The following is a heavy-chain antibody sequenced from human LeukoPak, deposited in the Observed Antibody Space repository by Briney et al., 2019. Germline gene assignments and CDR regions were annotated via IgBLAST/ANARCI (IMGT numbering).Heavy chain of an antibody. J-gene: IGHJ3*02. CDR1: GFTFSSYW. CDR2: INSDGSTT. CDR3: AVKWTYDGFDI. D-gene: IGHD1-26*01. V-gene: IGHV3-74*01. Sequence: GGSLRLSCAASGFTFSSYWMQWVRQAPGKGLVWVSRINSDGSTTTYADFMKGRFTISRDNAKNTLYLQMNSLRAEDTAVYYCAVKWTYDGFDIWGQGTMVTVSS.